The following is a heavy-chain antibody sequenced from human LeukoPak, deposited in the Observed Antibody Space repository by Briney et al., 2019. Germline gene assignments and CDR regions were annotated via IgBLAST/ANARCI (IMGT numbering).Heavy chain of an antibody. D-gene: IGHD6-19*01. CDR1: GGSFSGYY. J-gene: IGHJ3*02. Sequence: SETLSLTCAVYGGSFSGYYWSWIRQPPGKGLEWIGEINHSGSTNYNPSLKSRVTISVDTSKNQFSLKLSSVTAADTAVYYCASFSSGDAFDIWGQGTVVTVSS. CDR3: ASFSSGDAFDI. CDR2: INHSGST. V-gene: IGHV4-34*01.